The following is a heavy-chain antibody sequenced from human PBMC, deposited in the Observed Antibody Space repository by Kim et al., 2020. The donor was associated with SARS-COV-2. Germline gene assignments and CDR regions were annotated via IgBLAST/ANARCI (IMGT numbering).Heavy chain of an antibody. CDR2: IYYSGST. J-gene: IGHJ5*02. CDR3: ARGGRSWSGLPRNWFDP. CDR1: GGSISSYY. Sequence: SETLSLTCTVSGGSISSYYWSWIRQPPGKGLEWIGYIYYSGSTNYNPSLKSRVTISVDTSKNQFSLKLSSVTAADTAVYYCARGGRSWSGLPRNWFDPWGQGTLVTVSS. V-gene: IGHV4-59*13. D-gene: IGHD3-3*01.